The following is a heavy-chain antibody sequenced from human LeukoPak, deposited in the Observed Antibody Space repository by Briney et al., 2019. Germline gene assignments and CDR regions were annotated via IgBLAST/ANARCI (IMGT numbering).Heavy chain of an antibody. CDR3: ARGPSLGLDLWFGLEGY. D-gene: IGHD3-10*01. CDR2: INPSGGST. Sequence: ASVEVSCKASGYTFTSYYMHWVRQAPGQGLEWMGVINPSGGSTSYAQKFQGRVTMTRDTSTSTVYMEVSSLRSEDTAVYYCARGPSLGLDLWFGLEGYWGQGTLVTVSS. V-gene: IGHV1-46*01. J-gene: IGHJ4*02. CDR1: GYTFTSYY.